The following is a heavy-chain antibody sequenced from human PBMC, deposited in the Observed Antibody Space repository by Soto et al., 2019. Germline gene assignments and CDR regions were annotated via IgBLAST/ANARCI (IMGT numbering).Heavy chain of an antibody. CDR2: INWNSDTV. D-gene: IGHD6-25*01. V-gene: IGHV3-9*01. CDR1: GFNLGNYA. Sequence: EVQLVESGGGLVQPGRSLRLSCEVSGFNLGNYAMHWVRQAPGKGLEWVAGINWNSDTVGYAGSVKGRFTISRDNAKSSVYLQMNGLTTEDTARYYCAKDKGGTPYYFDSWGQGILVTVSS. J-gene: IGHJ4*02. CDR3: AKDKGGTPYYFDS.